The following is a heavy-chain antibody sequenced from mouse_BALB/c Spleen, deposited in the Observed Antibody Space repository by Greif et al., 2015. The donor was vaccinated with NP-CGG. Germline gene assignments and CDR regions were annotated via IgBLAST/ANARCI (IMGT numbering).Heavy chain of an antibody. V-gene: IGHV1-80*01. CDR1: GYAFSSYW. D-gene: IGHD4-1*02. J-gene: IGHJ2*01. Sequence: VQLQQSGAELVRPGSSVKISCKASGYAFSSYWMNWVKQRPGQGLEWIGQIYPGDGDTNYNGKFKGKATLTADKSSSTAYMQLSSLTSEDSAVYFCARLGPTGTKDYWGQGTTLTVSS. CDR3: ARLGPTGTKDY. CDR2: IYPGDGDT.